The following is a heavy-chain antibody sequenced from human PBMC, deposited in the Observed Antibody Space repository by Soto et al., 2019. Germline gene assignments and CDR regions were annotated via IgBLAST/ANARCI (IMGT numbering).Heavy chain of an antibody. V-gene: IGHV3-48*03. D-gene: IGHD1-20*01. Sequence: SLRLSCVASVFVFNNYEMNWVRQAPGKGLEWISYISNSGNTIYVADSMRGRFTISRDNAKNSLFLQMNSLRADDTAVYYCARDIDNRDYYYGLDVWGQGTTVTVSS. CDR3: ARDIDNRDYYYGLDV. J-gene: IGHJ6*02. CDR1: VFVFNNYE. CDR2: ISNSGNTI.